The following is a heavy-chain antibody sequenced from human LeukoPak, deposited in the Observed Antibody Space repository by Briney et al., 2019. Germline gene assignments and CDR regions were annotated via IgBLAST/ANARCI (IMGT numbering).Heavy chain of an antibody. V-gene: IGHV3-64D*09. CDR2: INSNGGIT. D-gene: IGHD6-19*01. J-gene: IGHJ4*02. CDR3: VKSPHASSSYFDY. CDR1: GFPFSSFA. Sequence: SGGSLRLSCSASGFPFSSFAMHWVRQAPGKGLEYVSAINSNGGITDYADSVKGRFTISRDSYKNTLYLHMSSLRAEDTAVYYCVKSPHASSSYFDYWGQGTLVTVSS.